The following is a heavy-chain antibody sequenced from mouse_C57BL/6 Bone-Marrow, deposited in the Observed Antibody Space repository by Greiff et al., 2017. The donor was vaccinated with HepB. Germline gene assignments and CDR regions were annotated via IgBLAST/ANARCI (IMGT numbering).Heavy chain of an antibody. V-gene: IGHV3-6*01. CDR1: GYSITSGYY. CDR2: ISYDGSN. J-gene: IGHJ4*01. CDR3: ARTSWLLRPEGDYAMDY. Sequence: EVQLQQSGPGLVKPSQSLSLTCSVTGYSITSGYYWNWIRQFPGNKLEWMGYISYDGSNNYNPSLKNRISITRDTSKNQFFLKLNSVTTEDTATYYCARTSWLLRPEGDYAMDYWGQGTSVTVSS. D-gene: IGHD1-2*01.